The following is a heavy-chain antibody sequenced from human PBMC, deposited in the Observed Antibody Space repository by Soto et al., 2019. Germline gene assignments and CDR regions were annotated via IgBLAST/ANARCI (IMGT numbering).Heavy chain of an antibody. D-gene: IGHD2-15*01. J-gene: IGHJ4*02. CDR1: S. CDR3: ASLVFVGYCSGCSCYVLDY. Sequence: SMQYHQQTTGKGLEWMGGFDPEDGNTSYAQKFQGRVTMTRNTSISTAYMELSSLRSEDTAVYYCASLVFVGYCSGCSCYVLDYWAQGTLVTVSS. V-gene: IGHV1-24*01. CDR2: FDPEDGNT.